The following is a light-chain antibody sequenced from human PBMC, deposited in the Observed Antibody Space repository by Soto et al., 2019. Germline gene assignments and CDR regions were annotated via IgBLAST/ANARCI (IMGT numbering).Light chain of an antibody. CDR1: SSDVGGYDY. CDR3: CSYAGNYTF. CDR2: DVT. V-gene: IGLV2-11*01. Sequence: QAVLTQPASVSGSPGQSITISCTGTSSDVGGYDYVSWYQQYPGKAPTYILYDVTKRPSGVPDRFSGSKSGNTASLTISGLQADDEADYYCCSYAGNYTFFGGGTKVTVL. J-gene: IGLJ2*01.